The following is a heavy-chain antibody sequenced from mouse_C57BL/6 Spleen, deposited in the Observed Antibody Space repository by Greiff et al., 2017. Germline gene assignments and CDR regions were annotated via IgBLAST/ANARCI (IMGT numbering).Heavy chain of an antibody. Sequence: EVKVEESGGGLVQPGGSMKLSCVASGFTFSNYWMNWVRQSPEKGLEWVAQIRLKSDNYATHYAESVKGRFTISRDDSKSSVYLQMNNLRAEDTGIYYCTGGRLRAWFAYWGQGTLVTVSA. CDR2: IRLKSDNYAT. V-gene: IGHV6-3*01. J-gene: IGHJ3*01. D-gene: IGHD2-4*01. CDR3: TGGRLRAWFAY. CDR1: GFTFSNYW.